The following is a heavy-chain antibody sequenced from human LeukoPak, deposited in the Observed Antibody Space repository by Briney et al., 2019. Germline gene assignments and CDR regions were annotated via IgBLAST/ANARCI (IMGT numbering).Heavy chain of an antibody. V-gene: IGHV1-69*06. J-gene: IGHJ3*02. CDR3: ARGMIRGVIGGGAFDI. CDR2: IIPIFETS. CDR1: GYTFTSYA. D-gene: IGHD3-10*01. Sequence: SVEVSCKASGYTFTSYAISWVRQAPGQGLEWMGGIIPIFETSNYAQKFQDRVTITADKSTSTAYMELSSLRSEDTAVYYCARGMIRGVIGGGAFDIWGQGTMVTVSS.